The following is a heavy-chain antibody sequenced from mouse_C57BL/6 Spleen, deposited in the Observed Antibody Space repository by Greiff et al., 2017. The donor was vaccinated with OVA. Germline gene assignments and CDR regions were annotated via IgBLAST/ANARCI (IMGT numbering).Heavy chain of an antibody. CDR3: ASYYGSRTRAMDY. D-gene: IGHD1-1*01. CDR2: ISSGSSTI. CDR1: GFTFSDYG. J-gene: IGHJ4*01. V-gene: IGHV5-17*01. Sequence: DVMLVESGGGLVKPGGSLKLSCAASGFTFSDYGMHWVRQAPEKGLEWVAYISSGSSTIYYADTVKGRFTISRDNAKNTLFLQMTSLRSEDTAMYYCASYYGSRTRAMDYWGQGTSVTVSS.